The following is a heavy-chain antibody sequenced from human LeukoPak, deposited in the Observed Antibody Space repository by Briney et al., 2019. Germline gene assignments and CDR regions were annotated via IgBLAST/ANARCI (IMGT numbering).Heavy chain of an antibody. CDR1: GYSISSGYY. D-gene: IGHD1-26*01. J-gene: IGHJ4*02. Sequence: SETLSLTCAVSGYSISSGYYWGWMRQPPGKGLQWIGSIYRSGSTYYNPSLKRRVTISVDTSKNQFSLRLTSVTAADTAVYYCARASLTSGSFFDYWGQGTLVTVSS. CDR2: IYRSGST. CDR3: ARASLTSGSFFDY. V-gene: IGHV4-38-2*01.